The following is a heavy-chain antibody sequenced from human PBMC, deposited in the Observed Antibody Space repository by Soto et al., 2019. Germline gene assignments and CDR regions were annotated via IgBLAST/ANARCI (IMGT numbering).Heavy chain of an antibody. CDR2: IIPLFSTT. CDR3: ARDGNLSSSYGDFDY. Sequence: QVELVQSGAEVKKPGSSVRVSCKASGGAFNNYGFTWVRQASGQGLEWMGQIIPLFSTTHYAQKFQGRVSITADGPTSTVHMELSSLTSEDTAVYYCARDGNLSSSYGDFDYWGQGTLVIVSS. J-gene: IGHJ4*02. V-gene: IGHV1-69*01. D-gene: IGHD6-6*01. CDR1: GGAFNNYG.